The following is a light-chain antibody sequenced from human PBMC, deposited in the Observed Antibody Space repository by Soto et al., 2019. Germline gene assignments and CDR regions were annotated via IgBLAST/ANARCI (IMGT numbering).Light chain of an antibody. Sequence: DIVMPQTPLSLSVTPGQPASISCKSSQSLLGSDGKTYLSWYLQKPGHPPQLLIFEVSNHFSGVSDRLSGSGSGTDFTLRISLVEAEDVGVYYCMQSVQFPRTFGGGTKVEIK. CDR2: EVS. J-gene: IGKJ4*01. CDR3: MQSVQFPRT. V-gene: IGKV2D-29*01. CDR1: QSLLGSDGKTY.